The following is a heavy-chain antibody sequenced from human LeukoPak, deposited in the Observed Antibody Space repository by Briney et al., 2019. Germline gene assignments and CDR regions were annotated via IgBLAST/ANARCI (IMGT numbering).Heavy chain of an antibody. CDR2: INSDGSST. D-gene: IGHD3-9*01. CDR3: ARDRGYDILTGYYKGGIDY. J-gene: IGHJ4*02. CDR1: GFAFSSYW. Sequence: PGGSLRLTCAASGFAFSSYWMHWVRQAPGKGLVWVSRINSDGSSTSYADSVKGRFTISRDNAKNTLYLQMNSLRAEDTAVYYCARDRGYDILTGYYKGGIDYWGQGTLVTVSS. V-gene: IGHV3-74*01.